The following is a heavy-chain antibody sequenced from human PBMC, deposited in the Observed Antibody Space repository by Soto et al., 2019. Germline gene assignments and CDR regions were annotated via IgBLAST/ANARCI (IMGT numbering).Heavy chain of an antibody. D-gene: IGHD3-3*01. V-gene: IGHV4-34*01. CDR1: GGSFSGYY. CDR2: INHSGST. CDR3: DRGGGYDSFDF. J-gene: IGHJ4*02. Sequence: PSETLSLTCAVYGGSFSGYYWSWIRQPPGKGLEWIGEINHSGSTNYNPSLKSRVTISVDTSKNQFSLSLSSMTAADKAVYYCDRGGGYDSFDFWGQGIQVTVSS.